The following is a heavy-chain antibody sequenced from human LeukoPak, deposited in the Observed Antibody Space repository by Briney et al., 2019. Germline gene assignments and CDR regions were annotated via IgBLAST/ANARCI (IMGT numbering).Heavy chain of an antibody. J-gene: IGHJ4*02. CDR1: GYTFSSYG. Sequence: ASVKVSCKASGYTFSSYGITWVRQAPGQGLEWMGWISAYNGNRNFAQKFQGRVTMTTDTSTSTAYMDLRSLRSDDTAVYYCARDRHRRHYYDSSLHPPLDYWGQGTLVTVSS. CDR2: ISAYNGNR. CDR3: ARDRHRRHYYDSSLHPPLDY. V-gene: IGHV1-18*01. D-gene: IGHD3-22*01.